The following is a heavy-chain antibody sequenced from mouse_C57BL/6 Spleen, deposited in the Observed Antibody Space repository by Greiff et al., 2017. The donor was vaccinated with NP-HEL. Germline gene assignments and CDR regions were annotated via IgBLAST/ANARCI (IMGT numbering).Heavy chain of an antibody. V-gene: IGHV1-50*01. Sequence: VQLQQSGAELVKPGASVKLSCKASGYTFTSYWMQWVKQRPGQGLEWIGEIDPSDSYTNYNQKFKGKATLTVDTSSSTAYMQLSSLTSEDSAVYSCARSQSNYFDYWGQGTTLTVSS. CDR2: IDPSDSYT. CDR1: GYTFTSYW. J-gene: IGHJ2*01. CDR3: ARSQSNYFDY. D-gene: IGHD5-1*01.